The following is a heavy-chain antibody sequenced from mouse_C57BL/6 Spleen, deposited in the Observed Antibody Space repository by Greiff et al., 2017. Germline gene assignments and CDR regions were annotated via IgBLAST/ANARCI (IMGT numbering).Heavy chain of an antibody. V-gene: IGHV10-3*01. CDR3: VRDHYGSSYWYFDV. D-gene: IGHD1-1*01. J-gene: IGHJ1*03. CDR1: GFTFNTYA. Sequence: DVKLQESGGGLVPPKGSLKLSCAASGFTFNTYAMHWVRQAPGKGLEWVARIRSKSSNYATYYADSVKDRFTISRDDSQSMLYLQMNNLKTEDTAMYYCVRDHYGSSYWYFDVCGTGTTVTVSS. CDR2: IRSKSSNYAT.